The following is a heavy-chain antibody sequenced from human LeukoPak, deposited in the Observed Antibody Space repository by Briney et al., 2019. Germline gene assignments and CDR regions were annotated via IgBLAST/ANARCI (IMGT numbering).Heavy chain of an antibody. J-gene: IGHJ6*03. V-gene: IGHV4-59*01. D-gene: IGHD5/OR15-5a*01. CDR1: GGSISSYY. CDR2: IYYSGST. CDR3: ATPQDIASYWGYYYMDV. Sequence: SGALSLTCTVSGGSISSYYGSWVRQAPGKGLEWIGYIYYSGSTNHNPSLKSRVTISVATSKTQFSLKPSSTTAADTAVYYCATPQDIASYWGYYYMDVWGKGTTVTVSS.